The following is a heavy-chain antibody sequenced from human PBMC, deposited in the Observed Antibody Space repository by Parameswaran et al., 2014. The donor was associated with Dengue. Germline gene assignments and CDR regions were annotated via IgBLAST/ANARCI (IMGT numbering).Heavy chain of an antibody. V-gene: IGHV4-31*02. J-gene: IGHJ4*02. Sequence: PGKGLEWIGYIYYSGSTYYNPSLKSRVTISVDTSKNQFSLKLSSVTAADTAVYYCAGVSGYDSGYWGQGTLVTVSS. CDR2: IYYSGST. D-gene: IGHD5-12*01. CDR3: AGVSGYDSGY.